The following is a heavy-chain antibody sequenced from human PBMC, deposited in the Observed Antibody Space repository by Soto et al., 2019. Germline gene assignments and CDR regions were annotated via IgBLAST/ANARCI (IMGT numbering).Heavy chain of an antibody. V-gene: IGHV3-7*03. CDR2: IKQDGSEK. Sequence: XGSLRLFCAASGFTFSSYCMSWVRQAPGKGLEWVANIKQDGSEKYYVDSVKGRFTISRDNAKNSLYLQMNSLRAEDTAVYYCARVMEWLFADDAFEIWGQGTMVTVS. D-gene: IGHD3-3*01. CDR3: ARVMEWLFADDAFEI. CDR1: GFTFSSYC. J-gene: IGHJ3*02.